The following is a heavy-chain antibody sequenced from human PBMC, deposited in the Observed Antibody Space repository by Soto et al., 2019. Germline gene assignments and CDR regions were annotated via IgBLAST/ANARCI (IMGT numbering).Heavy chain of an antibody. D-gene: IGHD3-22*01. Sequence: GASVKVSCKTSGYTFSNYAISWVRQTPGQGLEWMGWVSPYNGIANYTQKFQGRVTMTTDTSTATAHMELTSLRSDDTAMYYCARGISLIMAAPDYRGQGTLVTVSS. CDR1: GYTFSNYA. CDR2: VSPYNGIA. J-gene: IGHJ4*02. CDR3: ARGISLIMAAPDY. V-gene: IGHV1-18*04.